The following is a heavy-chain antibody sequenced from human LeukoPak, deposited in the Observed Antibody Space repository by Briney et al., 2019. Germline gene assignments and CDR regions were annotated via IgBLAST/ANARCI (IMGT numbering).Heavy chain of an antibody. CDR2: INPNSGGT. D-gene: IGHD1-26*01. V-gene: IGHV1-2*06. J-gene: IGHJ4*02. Sequence: HRASVKVSCKASGYTFTGYYMHWVRQAPGQGLEWMGRINPNSGGTNYAQKLQGRVTMTTDTSTSTAYMELRSLRSDDTAVYYCAREGDSGSYFDYWGQGTLVTVSS. CDR3: AREGDSGSYFDY. CDR1: GYTFTGYY.